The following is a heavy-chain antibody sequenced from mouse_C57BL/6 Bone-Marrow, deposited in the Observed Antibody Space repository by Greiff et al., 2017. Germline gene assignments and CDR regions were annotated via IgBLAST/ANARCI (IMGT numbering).Heavy chain of an antibody. V-gene: IGHV1-64*01. Sequence: QVQLKESGAELVKPGASVKLSCKASGYTFTSYWMHWVKQRPGQGLEWIGMIHPNSGSTNYNEKFKSKATLTVDKSSSTAYMQLSSLTSEDSAVYYCARYNGRAGPYYFDYWGQGTTLTVSS. D-gene: IGHD3-1*01. J-gene: IGHJ2*01. CDR3: ARYNGRAGPYYFDY. CDR1: GYTFTSYW. CDR2: IHPNSGST.